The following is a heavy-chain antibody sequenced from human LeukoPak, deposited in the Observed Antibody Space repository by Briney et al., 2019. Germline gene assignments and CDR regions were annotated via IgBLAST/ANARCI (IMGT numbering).Heavy chain of an antibody. D-gene: IGHD3-3*01. V-gene: IGHV3-48*03. CDR3: GISRWSGYVDY. J-gene: IGHJ4*02. CDR1: GFTFSSYE. CDR2: ISSSGSTI. Sequence: GGSLRLSCAASGFTFSSYEMNWVRQAPGKGLEWVSYISSSGSTIYYADSVKGRFTISRDNAKNSLYLQMNSLRAEDTAVYYCGISRWSGYVDYWGQGTLVTVSS.